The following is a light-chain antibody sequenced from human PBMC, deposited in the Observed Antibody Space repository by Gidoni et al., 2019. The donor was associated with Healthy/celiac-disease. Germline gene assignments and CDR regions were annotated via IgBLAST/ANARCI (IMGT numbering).Light chain of an antibody. Sequence: SALPQPASVSGSPGRSITISCTGTSSDVGGYNYVSWYQQHPGKAPKLMIYDVSNRPSGVSNRFSGSKSGNTASLTISGLQAEDEADYYCSSYTSSSSVVFGGGTKLTVL. CDR1: SSDVGGYNY. J-gene: IGLJ2*01. V-gene: IGLV2-14*01. CDR2: DVS. CDR3: SSYTSSSSVV.